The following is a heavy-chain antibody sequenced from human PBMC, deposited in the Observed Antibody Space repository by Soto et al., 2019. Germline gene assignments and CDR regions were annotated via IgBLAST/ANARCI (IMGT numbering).Heavy chain of an antibody. J-gene: IGHJ4*02. CDR3: AKDRLAGGFDY. CDR2: VSATAGTT. D-gene: IGHD3-16*01. V-gene: IGHV3-23*04. CDR1: GFTFSNYA. Sequence: DVQLVDSGGGLVQPGGSLRLSCAASGFTFSNYAMSWVRQAPGKGLAWVSLVSATAGTTYYTDSVKGRFTIPRDNSRNTVYLQMNSLRADYTAVYYCAKDRLAGGFDYWGQGTLVTVSS.